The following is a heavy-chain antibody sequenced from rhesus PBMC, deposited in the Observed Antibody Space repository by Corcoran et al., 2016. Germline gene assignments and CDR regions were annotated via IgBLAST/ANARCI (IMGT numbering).Heavy chain of an antibody. J-gene: IGHJ4*01. Sequence: QVQLQESGPGLVKPSETLSLTCAVSGGSISDAYYWSWIRQPPGKGLEWIGYIYGSGGGTNYNPSLKNRVTISIDTSKNQFSLKLSSVTAADTAVYYCARADWGDYWFDYWGQGVLVTVSS. V-gene: IGHV4-106*01. D-gene: IGHD3-34*01. CDR2: IYGSGGGT. CDR3: ARADWGDYWFDY. CDR1: GGSISDAYY.